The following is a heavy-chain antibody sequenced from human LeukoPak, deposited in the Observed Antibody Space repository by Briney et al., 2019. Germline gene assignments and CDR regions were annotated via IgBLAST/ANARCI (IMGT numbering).Heavy chain of an antibody. J-gene: IGHJ4*02. CDR2: IYNGGTT. D-gene: IGHD3-16*01. CDR1: GFPVSDNY. Sequence: GGSLRLSCAASGFPVSDNYMTWVRQAPGKGLEWVSVIYNGGTTKYADYVKGRFIISRDNSRSMLYLQMNSLRVEDTAVYYCARWSTMGGRWGQGTLVTVSS. V-gene: IGHV3-66*01. CDR3: ARWSTMGGR.